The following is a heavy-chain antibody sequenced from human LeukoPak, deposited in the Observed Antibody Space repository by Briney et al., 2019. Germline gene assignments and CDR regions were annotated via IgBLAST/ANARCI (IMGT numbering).Heavy chain of an antibody. CDR2: IYYSGST. J-gene: IGHJ4*02. V-gene: IGHV4-39*07. CDR1: GGSISSSSYY. CDR3: ARGGPQRWLRLAFDY. Sequence: SETLSLTCTVSGGSISSSSYYWGWIRQPPGKGLEWIGSIYYSGSTYYNPSLKSRVTISVDTSKNQFSLKLSSVTAADTAVYYCARGGPQRWLRLAFDYWGQGTLVTVSS. D-gene: IGHD5-24*01.